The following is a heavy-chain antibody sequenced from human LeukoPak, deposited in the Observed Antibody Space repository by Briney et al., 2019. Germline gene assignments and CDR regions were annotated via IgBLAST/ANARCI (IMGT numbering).Heavy chain of an antibody. J-gene: IGHJ5*02. CDR1: GYTLTSYY. CDR3: ARDMKRSRARWENLGFDP. CDR2: INPSGGST. V-gene: IGHV1-46*01. D-gene: IGHD1-26*01. Sequence: ASVKVSCKASGYTLTSYYMHWVRQAPGQGLEWMGIINPSGGSTNYAQKFQGRVTMTRDMSTSTAYMELRSLRSDDTAVYYCARDMKRSRARWENLGFDPWGQGTLVTVSS.